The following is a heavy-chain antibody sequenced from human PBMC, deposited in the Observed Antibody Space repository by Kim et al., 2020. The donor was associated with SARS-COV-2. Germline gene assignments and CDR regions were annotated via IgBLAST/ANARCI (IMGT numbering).Heavy chain of an antibody. J-gene: IGHJ3*02. D-gene: IGHD6-19*01. V-gene: IGHV3-23*01. CDR1: GFTFSNYA. Sequence: GGSLRLSCAASGFTFSNYAMSWVRQAPGKGLEWVSGISGSGYNTYYANFVKGLFTTSGDTSENTMLLQMNRLRAEDAAVYYCAKDAVTWSSRDSVSVSAYVIWGQGTMVTVSS. CDR2: ISGSGYNT. CDR3: AKDAVTWSSRDSVSVSAYVI.